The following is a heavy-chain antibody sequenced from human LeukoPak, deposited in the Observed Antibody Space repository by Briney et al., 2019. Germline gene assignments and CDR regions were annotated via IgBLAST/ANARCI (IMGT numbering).Heavy chain of an antibody. D-gene: IGHD3-22*01. CDR2: INSGGST. V-gene: IGHV3-53*01. CDR1: GFTVSSNY. Sequence: GGSLRFSCAASGFTVSSNYMSWVRQAPGQGLVWVININSGGSTFSAEFVKGRFTISSENARNLLYVQMNSLRAEDTGVYYCTSIEVDISGYYNGAIQICGQVAMCSVSS. J-gene: IGHJ3*02. CDR3: TSIEVDISGYYNGAIQI.